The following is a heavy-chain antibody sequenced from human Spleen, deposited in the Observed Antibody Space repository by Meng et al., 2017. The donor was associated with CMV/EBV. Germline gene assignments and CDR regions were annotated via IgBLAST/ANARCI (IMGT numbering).Heavy chain of an antibody. Sequence: QVQLVQSGAEVKQPGASVKVSCKASGYTFSDYGINWVRQAPRQGLEWMGWISAYNGNTKYTQKLQGRVTMTIDTSTSTVYMELSSLRSEDTAVYYCARDVRITVAGTDYWGQGTLVTVSS. CDR3: ARDVRITVAGTDY. J-gene: IGHJ4*02. CDR2: ISAYNGNT. V-gene: IGHV1-18*01. CDR1: GYTFSDYG. D-gene: IGHD6-19*01.